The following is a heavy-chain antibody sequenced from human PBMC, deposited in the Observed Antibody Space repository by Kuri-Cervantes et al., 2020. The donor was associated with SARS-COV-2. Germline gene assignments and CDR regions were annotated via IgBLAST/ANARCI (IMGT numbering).Heavy chain of an antibody. CDR2: IKSKTDGGTT. Sequence: GGSLRLSCAASGFTFSNAWMSWVRQAPGKGLEWVGRIKSKTDGGTTDYAAPVKGRFTISRDDSKNTLYLQMNSLKTEDTAVYYCAKDGWNYPLFDYWGQGTLVTVYS. J-gene: IGHJ4*02. CDR3: AKDGWNYPLFDY. CDR1: GFTFSNAW. V-gene: IGHV3-15*01. D-gene: IGHD1-7*01.